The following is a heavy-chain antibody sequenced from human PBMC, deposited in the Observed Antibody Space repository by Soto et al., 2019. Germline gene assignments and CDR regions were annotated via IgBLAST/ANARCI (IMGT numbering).Heavy chain of an antibody. CDR2: IYTSGST. D-gene: IGHD6-13*01. CDR1: GGSISSYY. CDR3: ASTTTVAAAGTAWFDP. Sequence: SETLSLTCTVSGGSISSYYWSWIRQPAGKGLEWIGRIYTSGSTNYNPSLKSRVTMSVDTSKNQFSLKLSSVTAADTAVYYCASTTTVAAAGTAWFDPWGQGTLVTVSS. J-gene: IGHJ5*02. V-gene: IGHV4-4*07.